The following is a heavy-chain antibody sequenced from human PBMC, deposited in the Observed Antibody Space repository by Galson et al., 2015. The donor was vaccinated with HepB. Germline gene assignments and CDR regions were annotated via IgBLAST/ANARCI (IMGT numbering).Heavy chain of an antibody. D-gene: IGHD5-18*01. Sequence: SLRLSCAASGFTVTSYLIRWIRQAPGKGLEWLSSIIGSDDITYYADSVKGRFTISRDNSRSTVYLQMMDLRAEDTAVYYCAKSSGYTYGPSDFWGQGTLVIVSS. CDR2: IIGSDDIT. J-gene: IGHJ4*02. V-gene: IGHV3-23*01. CDR1: GFTVTSYL. CDR3: AKSSGYTYGPSDF.